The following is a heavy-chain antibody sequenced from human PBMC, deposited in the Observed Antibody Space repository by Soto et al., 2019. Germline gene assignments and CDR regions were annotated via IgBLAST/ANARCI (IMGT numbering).Heavy chain of an antibody. CDR1: GGSISSGDYY. CDR3: ARDGEYCSGGSCYSGMDV. D-gene: IGHD2-15*01. V-gene: IGHV4-30-4*01. J-gene: IGHJ6*02. CDR2: IYYSGST. Sequence: QVQLQESGPGLVKPSQTLSLTCTVSGGSISSGDYYWSWLRQPPGKGLGWIGYIYYSGSTYYNPSLKSRVTISVATSRNPFSLKLSSVTAADTAVYYCARDGEYCSGGSCYSGMDVWGQGTTVTVSS.